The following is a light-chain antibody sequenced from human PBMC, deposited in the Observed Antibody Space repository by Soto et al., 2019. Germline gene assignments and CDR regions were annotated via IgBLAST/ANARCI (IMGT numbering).Light chain of an antibody. J-gene: IGLJ2*01. CDR3: SSYTGSSTLVV. V-gene: IGLV2-14*01. Sequence: QSALTQPASVSGSPGQSITISCTGASSDVGGYNSVSWYQQHPGKAPKLMIYEVSNRPSGVSNCFSGSKSGNTASLTISGLQAEDEAYYYCSSYTGSSTLVVFGGGTKLTVL. CDR2: EVS. CDR1: SSDVGGYNS.